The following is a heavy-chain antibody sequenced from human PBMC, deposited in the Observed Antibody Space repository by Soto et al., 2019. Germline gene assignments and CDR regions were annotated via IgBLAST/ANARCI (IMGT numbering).Heavy chain of an antibody. D-gene: IGHD3-22*01. V-gene: IGHV4-59*08. CDR1: GGSIGSYY. CDR3: ARLGGYYQALDY. Sequence: PSETLSLTCTVSGGSIGSYYWSWIRQPPGKGLEWIGYIYYSGSTSYNPSLKSRVTISVDTSKNQFSLKLSSVTAADTAVYYCARLGGYYQALDYWGQGTLVTVS. CDR2: IYYSGST. J-gene: IGHJ4*02.